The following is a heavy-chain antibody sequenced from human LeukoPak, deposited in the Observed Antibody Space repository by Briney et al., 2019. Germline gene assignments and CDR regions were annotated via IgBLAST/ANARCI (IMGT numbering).Heavy chain of an antibody. D-gene: IGHD3-10*01. V-gene: IGHV3-43*01. CDR3: AKGKNTGSYLSHVDY. CDR1: GFTFDDYT. CDR2: ITWDGGST. J-gene: IGHJ4*02. Sequence: GGSLRPSCAASGFTFDDYTMHWVRQAPGKGLEWVSLITWDGGSTYYADSVKGRFTISRDNSKNSLYLQMNSLRTEDTALYYCAKGKNTGSYLSHVDYWGQGTLVTVSS.